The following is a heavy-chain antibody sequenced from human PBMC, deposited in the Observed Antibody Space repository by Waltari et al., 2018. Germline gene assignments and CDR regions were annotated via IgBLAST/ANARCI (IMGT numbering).Heavy chain of an antibody. D-gene: IGHD7-27*01. CDR3: ALLPNFNEYLFDF. CDR2: INPANCGT. J-gene: IGHJ4*02. Sequence: VQLVQSGAEVKNPGASVRISCKISGNTLTGYYLHWVRQAPGQGLEFLGWINPANCGTRYTQKFQGRVALTRDTSIETSYMELSRLTSEDTAIYFCALLPNFNEYLFDFWGQGTLVTVSS. V-gene: IGHV1-2*02. CDR1: GNTLTGYY.